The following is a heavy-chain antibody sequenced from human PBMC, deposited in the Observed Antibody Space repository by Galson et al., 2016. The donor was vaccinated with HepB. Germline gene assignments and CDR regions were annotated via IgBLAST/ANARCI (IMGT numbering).Heavy chain of an antibody. D-gene: IGHD3-3*01. CDR1: GFNFDDYA. J-gene: IGHJ4*02. Sequence: SLRLSCAASGFNFDDYAMHWVRQVPGKGLEWVSGINWNSDSIAYADSVKGRFTISRDNGKNSLSLQMNSLRPEDTAFYFCAKSRRFSEWLLPAFDYWGQGTLVTVSS. V-gene: IGHV3-9*01. CDR3: AKSRRFSEWLLPAFDY. CDR2: INWNSDSI.